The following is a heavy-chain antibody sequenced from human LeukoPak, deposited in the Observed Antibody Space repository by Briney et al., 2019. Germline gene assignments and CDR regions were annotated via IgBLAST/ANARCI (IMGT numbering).Heavy chain of an antibody. CDR2: IIPIFGTA. CDR3: AKEGDTALVTGYFDL. Sequence: SVKVSCKASGGTFCSYVISWVRQAPGQGLEWMGGIIPIFGTAHYAQKFQGRLTITADESTSTVYMEMSSLRSEDTAMYYCAKEGDTALVTGYFDLWGRGTLVTVSA. CDR1: GGTFCSYV. V-gene: IGHV1-69*13. D-gene: IGHD5-18*01. J-gene: IGHJ2*01.